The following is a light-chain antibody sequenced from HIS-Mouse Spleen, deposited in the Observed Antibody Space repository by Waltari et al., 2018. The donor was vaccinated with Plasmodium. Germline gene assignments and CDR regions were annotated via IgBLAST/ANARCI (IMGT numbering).Light chain of an antibody. Sequence: QTVVTQEPSFSVSPGGTVTLTCGLSSGSVSTSYYPSWYQQTPGQAPRTLTYSTNTRSSGVPYRFSGSILGNKAARPITGAQADDESDYYCVLYMGSGIWVFGGGTKLTVL. CDR2: STN. CDR1: SGSVSTSYY. V-gene: IGLV8-61*01. J-gene: IGLJ2*01. CDR3: VLYMGSGIWV.